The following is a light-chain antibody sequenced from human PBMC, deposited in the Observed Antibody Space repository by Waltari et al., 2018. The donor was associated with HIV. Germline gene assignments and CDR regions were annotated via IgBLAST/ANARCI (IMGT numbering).Light chain of an antibody. CDR3: AAWDDTLKVYV. CDR1: GSHLRSHS. CDR2: NDD. Sequence: QSVLAQPPPVSGAPGQRVTTSCSGSGSHLRSHSVNWYQQLPVTAPRVLIYNDDQRPSGVPARFSGSKAGTTASLAISGLQSEDEADYYCAAWDDTLKVYVFGTGTKVTVL. V-gene: IGLV1-44*01. J-gene: IGLJ1*01.